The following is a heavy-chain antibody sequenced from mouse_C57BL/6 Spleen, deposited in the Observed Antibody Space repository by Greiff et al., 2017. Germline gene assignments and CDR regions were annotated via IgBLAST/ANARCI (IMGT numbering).Heavy chain of an antibody. CDR3: ARITTIVACYYAMDY. Sequence: VQLQQSGAELVKPGASVKLSCKASGYAFSSYWMNWVKQRPGKGLEWIGQINPGDGATNYIGKFKGKATLTADKSSSTSYMQLSSLTSDDSAVYFCARITTIVACYYAMDYWGQGTSVTVSS. V-gene: IGHV1-80*01. CDR1: GYAFSSYW. D-gene: IGHD1-1*01. J-gene: IGHJ4*01. CDR2: INPGDGAT.